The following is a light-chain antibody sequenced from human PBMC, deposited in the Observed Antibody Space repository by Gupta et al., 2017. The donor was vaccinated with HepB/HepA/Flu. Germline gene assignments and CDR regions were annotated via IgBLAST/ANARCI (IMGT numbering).Light chain of an antibody. J-gene: IGKJ3*01. CDR1: QSISSW. CDR2: KAS. Sequence: DIQMTRSPSTLSASVGDRVTITCRASQSISSWLAWYQQKPGKAPKLLIYKASSLESGVPSRFSGSGSGTEFTLTISSLQPDDFATYYCQQYNSYQFTFGPGTKVDIK. CDR3: QQYNSYQFT. V-gene: IGKV1-5*03.